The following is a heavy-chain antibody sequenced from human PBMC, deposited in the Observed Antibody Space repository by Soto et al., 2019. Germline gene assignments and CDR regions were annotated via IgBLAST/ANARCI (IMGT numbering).Heavy chain of an antibody. CDR1: GDSITRGGSY. J-gene: IGHJ6*02. D-gene: IGHD2-21*01. CDR2: IYYIGST. Sequence: QVHLQESGPDLVSPSQTLSLTSPDPGDSITRGGSYWGWIRQHPGKGLEWIGYIYYIGSTYYNPSLTRRVTISVDTSKNQFSLKLSSVTAADTAVYYCAASCVACGGFNYYGMDVWGQGTTVTVSS. V-gene: IGHV4-31*03. CDR3: AASCVACGGFNYYGMDV.